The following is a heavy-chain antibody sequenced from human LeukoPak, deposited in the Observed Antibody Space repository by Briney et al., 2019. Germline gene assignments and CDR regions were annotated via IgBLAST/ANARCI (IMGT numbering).Heavy chain of an antibody. J-gene: IGHJ4*02. CDR1: GFTFSSYG. CDR2: IRYDGSNK. Sequence: GGSLRLSCAASGFTFSSYGMHWVRQAPGKGLEWVAFIRYDGSNKYYADSVKGRFTISRDNSKNTLYLQMNSLRAEDAAVYYCAKVRSYQLPIDYWGQGTLVTVSS. CDR3: AKVRSYQLPIDY. D-gene: IGHD2-2*01. V-gene: IGHV3-30*02.